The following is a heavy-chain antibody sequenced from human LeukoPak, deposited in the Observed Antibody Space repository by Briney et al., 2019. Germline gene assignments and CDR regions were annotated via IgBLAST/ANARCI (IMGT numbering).Heavy chain of an antibody. CDR2: IYYSGST. J-gene: IGHJ5*02. V-gene: IGHV4-59*12. D-gene: IGHD3-10*01. CDR1: GGSISSYY. CDR3: ARESYGSESYNNWFDP. Sequence: SETLSLTCTVSGGSISSYYWSWIRQPPGKGLEWIGYIYYSGSTNYNPSLKSRVTISVDTSKNQFSLKLSSVTAADTAVYYCARESYGSESYNNWFDPWGQGTLVTVSS.